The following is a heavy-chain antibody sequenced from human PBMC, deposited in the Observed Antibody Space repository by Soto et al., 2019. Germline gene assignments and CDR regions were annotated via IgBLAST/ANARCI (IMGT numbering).Heavy chain of an antibody. CDR1: GGTFSSYA. CDR2: IIPIFGTA. D-gene: IGHD1-1*01. V-gene: IGHV1-69*06. CDR3: ARDRAQTTYYYYGMDV. Sequence: SVKVSCKASGGTFSSYAISWVRQAPGQGLEWMGGIIPIFGTANYAQKFQGRVTITADKSTSTAYMELSSLRSEDTAVYYCARDRAQTTYYYYGMDVWGQGTTVTVSS. J-gene: IGHJ6*02.